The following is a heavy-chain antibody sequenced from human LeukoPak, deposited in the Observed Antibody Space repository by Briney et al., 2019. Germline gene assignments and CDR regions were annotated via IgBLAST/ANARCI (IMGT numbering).Heavy chain of an antibody. D-gene: IGHD1-7*01. V-gene: IGHV4-34*01. Sequence: PSETLSLTCAVYGGSFSGYYWSWIRQPPGKGLEWIGEINHSGSTNYNPSLKSRVTISVDTSKNQFSLKLSSVTAADTAVYYCARAGRLELFFAYYFDYWGQGTLVTVSS. CDR1: GGSFSGYY. CDR3: ARAGRLELFFAYYFDY. J-gene: IGHJ4*02. CDR2: INHSGST.